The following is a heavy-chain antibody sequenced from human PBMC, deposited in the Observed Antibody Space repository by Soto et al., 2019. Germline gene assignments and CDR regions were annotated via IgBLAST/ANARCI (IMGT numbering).Heavy chain of an antibody. CDR1: GFTFSGYS. CDR2: ISSSSSYI. CDR3: ARDAIAATSYDYYYGMDL. J-gene: IGHJ6*02. Sequence: EEQVVESGGGLVKPGGSLRLSCAASGFTFSGYSMNWVRQAPGKGLEWVTSISSSSSYIFYADSVKGRFTISRDNAKNARYRQMNSLRAEDTAVYYFARDAIAATSYDYYYGMDLWGQGNTVTVSS. D-gene: IGHD4-4*01. V-gene: IGHV3-21*01.